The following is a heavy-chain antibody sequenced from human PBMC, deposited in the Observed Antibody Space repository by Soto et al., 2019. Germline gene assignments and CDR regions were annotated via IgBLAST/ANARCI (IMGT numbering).Heavy chain of an antibody. CDR3: ASIPGEYCSSTSCWHRRYYYYGMDV. Sequence: SETLSLTCAVSGYSISSCYYWGWLRQPPGKVLEWIGSIYHSGTTYYNPSLKSRVTISVDTSKNQFSLKLSSVTAADTAVYYCASIPGEYCSSTSCWHRRYYYYGMDVWGQGTTVTVSS. V-gene: IGHV4-38-2*01. CDR2: IYHSGTT. J-gene: IGHJ6*02. CDR1: GYSISSCYY. D-gene: IGHD2-2*01.